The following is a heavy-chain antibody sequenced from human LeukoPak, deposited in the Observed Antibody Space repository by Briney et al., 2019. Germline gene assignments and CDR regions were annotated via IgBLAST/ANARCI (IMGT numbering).Heavy chain of an antibody. D-gene: IGHD5-24*01. CDR3: ARETGHGYNWMGY. CDR2: IIPIFGTA. V-gene: IGHV1-69*13. Sequence: GASVKVSCKASGGTFSTYSISWVRQAPGQGLEWIGGIIPIFGTANSAQKFQGRVTITADESTNTAYMELTSLRSEDTAVYYCARETGHGYNWMGYWGQGTLVTVSS. J-gene: IGHJ4*02. CDR1: GGTFSTYS.